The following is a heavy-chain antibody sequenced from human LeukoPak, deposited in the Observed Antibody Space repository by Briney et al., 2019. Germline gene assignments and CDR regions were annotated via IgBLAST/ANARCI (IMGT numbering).Heavy chain of an antibody. D-gene: IGHD3-10*01. Sequence: GGSLRLSCAASGFTFDDYGMSWVRQAPGKGLEWVSGINWNGGSTGYADSVKGRFTISRDNAKNSLYLQMNSLRAEDTAVYYCARGPLLWFGELLSRYYYYYYMDVWGKGTTVTISS. CDR3: ARGPLLWFGELLSRYYYYYYMDV. CDR1: GFTFDDYG. CDR2: INWNGGST. J-gene: IGHJ6*03. V-gene: IGHV3-20*04.